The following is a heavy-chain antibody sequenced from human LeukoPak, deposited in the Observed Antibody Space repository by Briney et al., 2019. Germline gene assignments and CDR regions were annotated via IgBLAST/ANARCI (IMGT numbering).Heavy chain of an antibody. V-gene: IGHV4-38-2*02. CDR2: IYHSGST. CDR1: GYSISSSYY. Sequence: PSETLSLTCTVSGYSISSSYYWGWIRQPPGKGLEWIGTIYHSGSTYYNPSLKSRVTISVDTSKNQFSLKLSSVTAADTAVYYCARQGIVDTAMVVDFRFDYWGQGTLVTVSS. D-gene: IGHD5-18*01. CDR3: ARQGIVDTAMVVDFRFDY. J-gene: IGHJ4*02.